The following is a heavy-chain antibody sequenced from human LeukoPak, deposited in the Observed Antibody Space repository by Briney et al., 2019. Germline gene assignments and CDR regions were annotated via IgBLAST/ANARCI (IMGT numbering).Heavy chain of an antibody. D-gene: IGHD1-1*01. Sequence: SETLSLTCTVSGGSISSGGYYWSWIRQHPGKGLEWIGYIYYSGITYYNPSLKSRVTISVDTSKNQFSLKLSSVTAADTAVYYCARDLKNDGMDVWGKGTTVTVSS. CDR3: ARDLKNDGMDV. CDR1: GGSISSGGYY. CDR2: IYYSGIT. V-gene: IGHV4-31*03. J-gene: IGHJ6*04.